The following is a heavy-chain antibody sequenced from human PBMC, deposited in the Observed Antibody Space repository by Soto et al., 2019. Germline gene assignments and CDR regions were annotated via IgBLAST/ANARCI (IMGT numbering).Heavy chain of an antibody. CDR2: IIPILGIA. J-gene: IGHJ6*02. CDR1: GGTFSSYA. Sequence: ASVKVSCKASGGTFSSYAISWVRQAPGQGLEWMGRIIPILGIANYAQKFQGRVTITADKSTSTAYMELSSLRSEDTAVYYCARERDGYSSGWYYYYGMDVWGQGTTVTVSS. CDR3: ARERDGYSSGWYYYYGMDV. V-gene: IGHV1-69*04. D-gene: IGHD6-19*01.